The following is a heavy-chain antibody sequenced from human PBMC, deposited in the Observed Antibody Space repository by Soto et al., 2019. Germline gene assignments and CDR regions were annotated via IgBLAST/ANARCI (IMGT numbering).Heavy chain of an antibody. CDR3: AITSRPAAPFGY. V-gene: IGHV4-59*08. CDR1: GGSISSYY. D-gene: IGHD2-2*01. J-gene: IGHJ4*02. CDR2: IYYSGST. Sequence: PSETLSLTCTVSGGSISSYYWSWIRQPPGKGLERIGYIYYSGSTNYNPSLKSRVTISVDTSKNQFSLKLSSVTAAVTAVYYCAITSRPAAPFGYWGKGTLVTVPS.